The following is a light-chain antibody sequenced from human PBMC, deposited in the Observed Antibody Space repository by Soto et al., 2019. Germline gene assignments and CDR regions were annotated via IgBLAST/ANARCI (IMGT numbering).Light chain of an antibody. CDR1: QSISSY. CDR2: AAS. CDR3: QQSYSTPPA. J-gene: IGKJ1*01. V-gene: IGKV1-39*01. Sequence: DIQMTQSPSSLSASVGDRVTITCRASQSISSYLNWYQQKPGKAPKLLIYAASSLQSGVPSRFSGGGSGTAFTLTISSLQTEDFASYYCQQSYSTPPAFGQGTKVEIK.